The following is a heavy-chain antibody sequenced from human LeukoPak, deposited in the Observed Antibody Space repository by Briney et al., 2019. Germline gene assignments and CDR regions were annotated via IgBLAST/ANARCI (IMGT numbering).Heavy chain of an antibody. CDR3: AKVGYYDFWSGTYYYMDV. CDR2: MNPNSGNT. Sequence: ASVKVSCKASGYTFTGYYMHWVRQATGQGLEWMGWMNPNSGNTGYAQKFQGRVTITRNTSISTAYMELSSLRSEDTAVYYCAKVGYYDFWSGTYYYMDVWGKGTTVTVSS. J-gene: IGHJ6*03. CDR1: GYTFTGYY. D-gene: IGHD3-3*01. V-gene: IGHV1-8*03.